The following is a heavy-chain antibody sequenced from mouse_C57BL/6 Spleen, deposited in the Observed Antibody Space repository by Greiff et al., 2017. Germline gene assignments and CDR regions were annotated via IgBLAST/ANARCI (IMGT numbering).Heavy chain of an antibody. Sequence: VQLQQPGAELVKPGASVKMSCKASGYTFTSYWITWVKQRPGQGLEWIGDIYPGSGSTNYNEKFKSKATLTVDTSSSTAYMQLSSLTSEDSAVYYCARGGIYYDYDTYPFAYWGQGTLVTVSA. J-gene: IGHJ3*01. CDR1: GYTFTSYW. CDR3: ARGGIYYDYDTYPFAY. V-gene: IGHV1-55*01. CDR2: IYPGSGST. D-gene: IGHD2-4*01.